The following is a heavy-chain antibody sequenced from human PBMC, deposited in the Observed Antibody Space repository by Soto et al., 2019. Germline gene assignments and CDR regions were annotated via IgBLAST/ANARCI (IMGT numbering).Heavy chain of an antibody. Sequence: GGSLRLSCAASGLSVSSNYMSWVRQAPGKGLEWVSSIHSGITTYYADSVKGRFTISRDNSKNTLYLQMNSPRAEDTAIYYCAKDYARRIAAAAHFDYWGQGTLVTRLL. J-gene: IGHJ4*02. CDR1: GLSVSSNY. CDR2: IHSGITT. D-gene: IGHD6-13*01. V-gene: IGHV3-53*01. CDR3: AKDYARRIAAAAHFDY.